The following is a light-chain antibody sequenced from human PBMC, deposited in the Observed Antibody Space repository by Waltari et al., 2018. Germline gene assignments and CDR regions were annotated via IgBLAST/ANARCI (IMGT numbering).Light chain of an antibody. Sequence: QSVLTQPPSVSGAPGQRVTISCSGSDSNIGKNPVNWYQQLPGTAPRFLISNNNLRPSGVPDRFSGSKSGTSASLAISGLQSEDEADYYCASWHNSLNAYVFGTGTKVTVL. CDR1: DSNIGKNP. CDR3: ASWHNSLNAYV. V-gene: IGLV1-44*01. J-gene: IGLJ1*01. CDR2: NNN.